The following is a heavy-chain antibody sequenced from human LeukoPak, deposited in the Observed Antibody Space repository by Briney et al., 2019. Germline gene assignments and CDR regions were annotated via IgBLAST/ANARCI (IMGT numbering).Heavy chain of an antibody. Sequence: GGSLRLSCAASGFTFSSYWMHWVRHAPGKGLVWVSRIISDGSITTYADSVKGRFTISRDNAKNTLYLQMNSLRAEDTAVYYCARVVYYYDSSGYYYGDYWGQGTLVTVSS. CDR3: ARVVYYYDSSGYYYGDY. V-gene: IGHV3-74*01. CDR1: GFTFSSYW. J-gene: IGHJ4*02. D-gene: IGHD3-22*01. CDR2: IISDGSIT.